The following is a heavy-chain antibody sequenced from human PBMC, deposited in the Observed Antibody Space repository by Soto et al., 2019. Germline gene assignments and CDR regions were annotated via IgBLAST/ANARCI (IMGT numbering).Heavy chain of an antibody. Sequence: ASVKVSCKASGYTFTSYYMHWVRQAPGQGLEWMGIINPSGGSTIYAQNCQGRVTMTRDTSTSTVYMELSSLRSEDTAVYYCAREVGSDIVAKSDYYYYYGMDVWGQGTTVTVSS. CDR2: INPSGGST. V-gene: IGHV1-46*01. CDR3: AREVGSDIVAKSDYYYYYGMDV. D-gene: IGHD5-12*01. CDR1: GYTFTSYY. J-gene: IGHJ6*02.